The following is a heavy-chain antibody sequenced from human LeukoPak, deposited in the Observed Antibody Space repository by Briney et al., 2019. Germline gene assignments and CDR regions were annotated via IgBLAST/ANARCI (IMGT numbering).Heavy chain of an antibody. D-gene: IGHD3-9*01. CDR2: INIDGSEK. CDR1: GFTFSSYW. J-gene: IGHJ4*02. V-gene: IGHV3-7*03. CDR3: ARVVAAYDNLDDY. Sequence: PGGALRLSFAASGFTFSSYWMTWVGQARGRGGEWVANINIDGSEKYYVYSVRGGLTISRDNAKKSLYLQMNSVRAEDTDVYYSARVVAAYDNLDDYCGQGRLITVSA.